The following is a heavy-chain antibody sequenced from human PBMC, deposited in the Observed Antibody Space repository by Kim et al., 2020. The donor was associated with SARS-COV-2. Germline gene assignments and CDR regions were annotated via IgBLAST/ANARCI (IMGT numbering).Heavy chain of an antibody. CDR2: INTNTGNP. Sequence: ASVKVSCKASGYTFTSYAMNWVRQAPGQGLEWMGWINTNTGNPTYAQGFTGRFVFSLDTSVSTAYLQISSLKAEDTAVYYCRVVAATTLYNDAFDIWGQGTMVTVSS. V-gene: IGHV7-4-1*02. CDR3: RVVAATTLYNDAFDI. D-gene: IGHD2-15*01. CDR1: GYTFTSYA. J-gene: IGHJ3*02.